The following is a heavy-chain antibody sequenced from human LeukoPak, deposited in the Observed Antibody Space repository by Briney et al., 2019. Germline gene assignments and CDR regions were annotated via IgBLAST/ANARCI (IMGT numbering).Heavy chain of an antibody. CDR2: ISYDGSNK. Sequence: GRSLRLSCAASGFTFSSYDMHWVRQAPGKGLEWVAVISYDGSNKYYADSVKGRFTISRDNSKNTLYLQMNSLRAEDTAVYYCAKDVGGGSPAVDYWGQGTLVTVSS. V-gene: IGHV3-30*18. CDR1: GFTFSSYD. J-gene: IGHJ4*02. D-gene: IGHD2-15*01. CDR3: AKDVGGGSPAVDY.